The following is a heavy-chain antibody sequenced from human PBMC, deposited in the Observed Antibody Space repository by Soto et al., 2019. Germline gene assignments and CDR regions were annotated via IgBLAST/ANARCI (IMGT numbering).Heavy chain of an antibody. V-gene: IGHV6-1*01. J-gene: IGHJ4*02. CDR3: ARGETTATLVFDY. CDR1: GDSVSGNSAA. CDR2: TYYRSKWYN. D-gene: IGHD4-17*01. Sequence: SQTLSLTCAISGDSVSGNSAAWNWIRQSPSRGLEWLGRTYYRSKWYNDYGVSVKSRITINPDTSKNQFSLQLNSVTPEGTAVYYCARGETTATLVFDYWGQGTLVTVSS.